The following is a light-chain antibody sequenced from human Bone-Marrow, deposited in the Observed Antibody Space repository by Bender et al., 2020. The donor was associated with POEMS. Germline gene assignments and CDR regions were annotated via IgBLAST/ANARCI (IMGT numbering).Light chain of an antibody. Sequence: QSVVTQPPSTSGTPGQRVTISCSGSDSNIGSKTVSWYQHIPGTAPKLLIYGYNNRPSGVPDRFSGSKSGTSASLAITGLQAEDEGDYYCQSYDNSLGGWVFGGGTKLTVL. CDR2: GYN. V-gene: IGLV1-44*01. J-gene: IGLJ3*02. CDR3: QSYDNSLGGWV. CDR1: DSNIGSKT.